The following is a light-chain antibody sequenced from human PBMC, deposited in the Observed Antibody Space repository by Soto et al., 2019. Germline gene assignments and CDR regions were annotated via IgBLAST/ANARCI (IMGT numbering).Light chain of an antibody. Sequence: EIVLTQSPGTLSLSPGERATLSCRASQSVSNSFLAWYQQKPGQAPRLLIYGASSRATGIPDRFSGSGSGTDFTLTISRLEPEDFAVYYCQQYGDSQLTFGGGTKVDIK. CDR2: GAS. CDR3: QQYGDSQLT. V-gene: IGKV3-20*01. CDR1: QSVSNSF. J-gene: IGKJ4*01.